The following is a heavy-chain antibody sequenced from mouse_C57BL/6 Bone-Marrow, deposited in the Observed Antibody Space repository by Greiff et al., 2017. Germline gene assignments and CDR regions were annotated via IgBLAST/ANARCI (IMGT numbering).Heavy chain of an antibody. CDR2: IHPNSGST. Sequence: QVQLQQPGAELVKPGASVKLSCKASGYTFTSYWMHWVKQRPGQGLEWIGMIHPNSGSTNYNEKFKSKATLTVDKSSSTAYMQLSSLTSEDSAVYYCARSGEYDGGDYAMDYWGQGTSVTVSS. CDR3: ARSGEYDGGDYAMDY. J-gene: IGHJ4*01. D-gene: IGHD2-14*01. V-gene: IGHV1-64*01. CDR1: GYTFTSYW.